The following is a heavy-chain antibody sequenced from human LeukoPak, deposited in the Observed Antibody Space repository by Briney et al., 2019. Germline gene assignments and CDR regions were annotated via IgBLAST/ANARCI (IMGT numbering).Heavy chain of an antibody. D-gene: IGHD1-26*01. CDR3: ARAYSGSPSLWDY. CDR1: GGSISSSSYY. J-gene: IGHJ4*02. CDR2: IYYSGST. Sequence: SETLSLTCTVSGGSISSSSYYWGWIRQPPEKGLEWIGSIYYSGSTYYNPSLKSRVTISVDTSKNQFSLKLSSVTAADTAVYYCARAYSGSPSLWDYWGQGTLVTVSS. V-gene: IGHV4-39*01.